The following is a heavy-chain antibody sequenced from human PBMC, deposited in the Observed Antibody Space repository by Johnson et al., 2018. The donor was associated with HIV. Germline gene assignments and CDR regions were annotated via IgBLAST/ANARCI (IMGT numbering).Heavy chain of an antibody. V-gene: IGHV3-20*04. CDR2: INCNGDIT. J-gene: IGHJ3*02. Sequence: VQLVESGGGVVRPGGSLRLSCVASAFTFDDYGLNWVRQGPGKGLEWVSSINCNGDITSYADSVKGRFTISRDNAKNSLSLQMNSLRAEDTAVYYCAKEGHYYDDYHAFDIWGQGTMVTVSS. D-gene: IGHD3-16*01. CDR3: AKEGHYYDDYHAFDI. CDR1: AFTFDDYG.